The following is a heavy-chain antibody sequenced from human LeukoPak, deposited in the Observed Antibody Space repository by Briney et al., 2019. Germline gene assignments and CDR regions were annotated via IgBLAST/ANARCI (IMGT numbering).Heavy chain of an antibody. V-gene: IGHV3-15*01. J-gene: IGHJ4*02. D-gene: IGHD3-10*01. CDR1: GFTFSNSW. CDR2: IKSKTDGGTT. Sequence: GGSLRLSCAASGFTFSNSWMSWVRQAPGKGLEWVGRIKSKTDGGTTEYAAQVKGRFTIARDKTKNTVYLQITSQKPEDTAVYYCITLRRFGESTLDYWGQRTLV. CDR3: ITLRRFGESTLDY.